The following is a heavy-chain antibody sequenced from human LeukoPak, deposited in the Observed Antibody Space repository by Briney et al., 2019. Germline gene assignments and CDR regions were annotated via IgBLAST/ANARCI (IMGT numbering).Heavy chain of an antibody. D-gene: IGHD3-10*01. J-gene: IGHJ4*02. CDR2: ISSSSSLI. CDR3: ARDEGGEYYYGSGSYNY. V-gene: IGHV3-21*01. CDR1: GFTFSSYS. Sequence: GSLRLSCAASGFTFSSYSMNWVRQAPGKGLEWVSSISSSSSLIYYADSVKGRFTISRDNAKNSLYLQMNSLRAEDTAVYYCARDEGGEYYYGSGSYNYWGQGTLVTVSS.